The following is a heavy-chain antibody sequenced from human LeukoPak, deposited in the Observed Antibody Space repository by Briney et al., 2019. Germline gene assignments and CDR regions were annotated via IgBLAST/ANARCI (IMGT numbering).Heavy chain of an antibody. CDR3: ARHSPNRYSYGSRDAFDI. CDR2: IAPSDSYT. J-gene: IGHJ3*02. D-gene: IGHD5-18*01. Sequence: GESLKISCKGSGYSFTSYLISWVRQMPGKGLEGMGRIAPSDSYTNYSTSFQGHVTISADKSISTAYLQWSSLKASDTAMYYCARHSPNRYSYGSRDAFDIWSQGTMVTVSS. CDR1: GYSFTSYL. V-gene: IGHV5-10-1*01.